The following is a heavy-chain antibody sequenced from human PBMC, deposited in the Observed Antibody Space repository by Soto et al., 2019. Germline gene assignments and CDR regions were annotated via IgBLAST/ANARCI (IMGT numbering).Heavy chain of an antibody. D-gene: IGHD2-21*01. CDR1: GYTFIHYY. J-gene: IGHJ4*02. CDR2: INPNGGST. Sequence: QVQLVQSGAEVKKPGASVKVSCKASGYTFIHYYIHWVRQAPGQGLEWMAIINPNGGSTNYAQKFRSRVNVTNDTSTTTVSMELNSLGSDDTAVYFCARSLLQGDFWGQGTLVSVSS. V-gene: IGHV1-46*01. CDR3: ARSLLQGDF.